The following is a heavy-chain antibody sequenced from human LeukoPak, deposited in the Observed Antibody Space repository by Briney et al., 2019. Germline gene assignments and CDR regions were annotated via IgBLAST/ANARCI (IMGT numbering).Heavy chain of an antibody. D-gene: IGHD6-19*01. V-gene: IGHV1-8*01. CDR2: MNPNSGNT. Sequence: ASVKVSCKASGYTFTSYDINWVRQATGQGLEWMGWMNPNSGNTGYAQKFQGRVTMTRNTSISTAYMELSSLRSEDTAVYYCARGSGIAVADNWFDPWAREPWSPSPQ. CDR1: GYTFTSYD. J-gene: IGHJ5*02. CDR3: ARGSGIAVADNWFDP.